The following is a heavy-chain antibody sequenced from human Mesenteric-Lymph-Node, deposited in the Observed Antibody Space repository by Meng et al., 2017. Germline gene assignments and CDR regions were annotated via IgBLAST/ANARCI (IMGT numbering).Heavy chain of an antibody. CDR2: IRSKAYGGTT. Sequence: GESLKISCTASGFTFGDYAMSWVRQAPGKGLEWVGFIRSKAYGGTTEYAASVKGRFTISRDDSKSIAYLQMNSLKTEDTAVYYCTRRITIFGRGGYWGQGTLVTVSS. J-gene: IGHJ4*02. CDR1: GFTFGDYA. V-gene: IGHV3-49*04. D-gene: IGHD3-3*01. CDR3: TRRITIFGRGGY.